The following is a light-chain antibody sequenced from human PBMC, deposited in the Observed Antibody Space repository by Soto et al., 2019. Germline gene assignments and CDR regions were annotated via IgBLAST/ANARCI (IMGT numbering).Light chain of an antibody. V-gene: IGKV1-33*01. Sequence: DIQMTQSPSSLSASVGDRVTITCQASQDISNYLNWYQQKPGKAPKLLIYDASNLETGVPSRFSGSGSGTDFTFTISSLQPEDIATYYCQQYDNLLETFGGGTKVDIK. CDR2: DAS. CDR1: QDISNY. CDR3: QQYDNLLET. J-gene: IGKJ4*01.